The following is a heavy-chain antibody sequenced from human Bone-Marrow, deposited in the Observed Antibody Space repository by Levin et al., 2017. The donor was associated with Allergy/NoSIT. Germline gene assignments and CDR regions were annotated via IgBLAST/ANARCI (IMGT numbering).Heavy chain of an antibody. D-gene: IGHD3-10*01. J-gene: IGHJ5*02. V-gene: IGHV4-59*01. CDR1: GVAISNYY. CDR3: ARVVRGAITLNWFDP. CDR2: ILGSGDT. Sequence: ESLKISCDVSGVAISNYYWTWIRQPPGKGLEWIGYILGSGDTNYNPSLRRRVTISVDTSKNQFSLLLTSVTAADTAVYYCARVVRGAITLNWFDPWGQGSLVTVSS.